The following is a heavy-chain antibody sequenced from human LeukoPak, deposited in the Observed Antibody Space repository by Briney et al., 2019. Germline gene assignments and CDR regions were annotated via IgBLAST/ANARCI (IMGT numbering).Heavy chain of an antibody. CDR2: IYTSGST. V-gene: IGHV4-4*07. CDR3: ARAIPSCSSTSCPTGPYYYYYMDV. D-gene: IGHD2-2*01. CDR1: GGSISSYY. Sequence: SETLSLTCTVSGGSISSYYWSWIRQPAGKGLEWIGRIYTSGSTNYNPSLESRVTMSVDTSKNQFSLKLSSVTAADTAVYYCARAIPSCSSTSCPTGPYYYYYMDVWGKGTTVTVSS. J-gene: IGHJ6*03.